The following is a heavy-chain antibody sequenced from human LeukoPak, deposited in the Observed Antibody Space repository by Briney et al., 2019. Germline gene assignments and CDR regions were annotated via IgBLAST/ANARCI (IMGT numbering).Heavy chain of an antibody. CDR3: ARGDYDILTGYYTNYFDY. J-gene: IGHJ4*02. Sequence: SENLSLTCTVSGGSISSSSYYWGWIRQPPGKGLEWIGSIYYSGSTYYNPSLKSRVTISVDTSKNQFSLKLSSVTAADTAVYYCARGDYDILTGYYTNYFDYWGQGTLVTVSS. CDR2: IYYSGST. CDR1: GGSISSSSYY. D-gene: IGHD3-9*01. V-gene: IGHV4-39*07.